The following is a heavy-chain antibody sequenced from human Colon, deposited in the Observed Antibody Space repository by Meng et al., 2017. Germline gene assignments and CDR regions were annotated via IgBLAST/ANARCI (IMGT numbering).Heavy chain of an antibody. Sequence: QVQLQGSGPRLVRASEPLSLTCTLSGGSVSSPSYYWSWIRQTPGKGLEWIGYVYYTGSANYNPSLKSRVTISVDTSKNHFSLNLTSVTAADTAVYYCARGRGSYSSIDFWGQGTLVTVSS. V-gene: IGHV4-61*03. D-gene: IGHD1-26*01. CDR2: VYYTGSA. CDR3: ARGRGSYSSIDF. CDR1: GGSVSSPSYY. J-gene: IGHJ4*02.